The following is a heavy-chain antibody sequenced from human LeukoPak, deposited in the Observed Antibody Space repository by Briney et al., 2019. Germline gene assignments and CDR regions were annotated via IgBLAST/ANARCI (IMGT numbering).Heavy chain of an antibody. V-gene: IGHV3-30*03. CDR1: GFTFSSYG. D-gene: IGHD5-18*01. J-gene: IGHJ4*02. CDR3: ARGHTAMVGKIDY. Sequence: PGRSLRLSCAASGFTFSSYGMHWVRQAPGKGLEWVAVISYDGSNKYYADSVKGRFTISRDNSKNTLYLQMNSLRAEDTAVYYCARGHTAMVGKIDYWGQGTLVTVSS. CDR2: ISYDGSNK.